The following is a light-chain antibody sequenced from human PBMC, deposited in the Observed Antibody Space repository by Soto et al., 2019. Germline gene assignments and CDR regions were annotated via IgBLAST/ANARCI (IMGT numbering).Light chain of an antibody. CDR2: SAS. Sequence: DIPMTQSPSSLSASVGDTITISCRASRTISTYVNWYQQRPGKAPKVLVYSASNLQSGVPSRFRGSGSGTAFTLTIGSLQPDDFATYYCQQSHSTPYTFGQGTNVDIK. V-gene: IGKV1-39*01. J-gene: IGKJ2*01. CDR1: RTISTY. CDR3: QQSHSTPYT.